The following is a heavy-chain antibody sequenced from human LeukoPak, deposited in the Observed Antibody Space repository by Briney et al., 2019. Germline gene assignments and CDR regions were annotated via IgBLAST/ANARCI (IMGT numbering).Heavy chain of an antibody. D-gene: IGHD2-15*01. CDR2: ISGSGGST. J-gene: IGHJ4*02. Sequence: GGSLRLSCAASGFTFSSYAMSWVRQAPGKGLEWVSAISGSGGSTFYADSVQGRFTISRDNSKSTLCLQMNSLRAEDTAVYYCAKQLGYCSDGSCYFPYWGQGTLVTVSS. CDR3: AKQLGYCSDGSCYFPY. CDR1: GFTFSSYA. V-gene: IGHV3-23*01.